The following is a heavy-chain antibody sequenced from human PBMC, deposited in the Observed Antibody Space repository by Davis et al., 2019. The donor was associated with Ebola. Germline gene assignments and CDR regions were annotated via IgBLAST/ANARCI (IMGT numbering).Heavy chain of an antibody. CDR1: GYSFTSYW. Sequence: GESLKISCKGSGYSFTSYWIGWVRQMPGKGLEWMGIIYPGDSDTRYSPSFQGQVTISADKSIGTAYLQWSSLKASDTAMYYCARVYSSSWYGFDYWGQGTLVTVSS. CDR3: ARVYSSSWYGFDY. D-gene: IGHD6-13*01. J-gene: IGHJ4*02. V-gene: IGHV5-51*01. CDR2: IYPGDSDT.